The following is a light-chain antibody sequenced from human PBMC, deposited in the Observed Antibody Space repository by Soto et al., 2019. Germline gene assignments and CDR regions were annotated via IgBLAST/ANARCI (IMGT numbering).Light chain of an antibody. CDR1: SSNIGAGYD. CDR3: QSYDISLSGVV. J-gene: IGLJ2*01. CDR2: GNS. V-gene: IGLV1-40*01. Sequence: QSVLTQPPSMSGAPGQRVTISCTGSSSNIGAGYDVHWYRQLPGTAPKLLIYGNSNRPSGVPDRFSGSKSGTSASLAITGLQAKDDADYYCQSYDISLSGVVFGGGTKLTVL.